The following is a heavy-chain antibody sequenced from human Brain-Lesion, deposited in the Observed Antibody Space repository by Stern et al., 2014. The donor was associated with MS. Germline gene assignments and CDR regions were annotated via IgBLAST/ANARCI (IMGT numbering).Heavy chain of an antibody. CDR3: AGEEDIRYCSGGSCTGNWFDP. V-gene: IGHV4-39*01. D-gene: IGHD2-15*01. J-gene: IGHJ5*02. Sequence: VQLEESGPGLVKPSETLSLTCTVAGGSVSSTSYAWAWIRQPPGKGLEWIGTIYYSGNTYYSPSLKSRLTLSLDTSKNPFSLQMRSVTAADTAVYYCAGEEDIRYCSGGSCTGNWFDPWGQGTLVTVSS. CDR1: GGSVSSTSYA. CDR2: IYYSGNT.